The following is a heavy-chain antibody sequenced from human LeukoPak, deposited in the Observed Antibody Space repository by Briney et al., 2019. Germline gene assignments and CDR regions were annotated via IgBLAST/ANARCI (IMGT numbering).Heavy chain of an antibody. V-gene: IGHV3-74*01. CDR1: GFTFSNYW. J-gene: IGHJ5*02. CDR3: ARYLDGYRSGNGA. D-gene: IGHD5-12*01. CDR2: INIDGSST. Sequence: GGSLRLSCAASGFTFSNYWMHWVRQAPGKGLVWVSRINIDGSSTDYADSVKGRFTISRDNAKNTLYLQMNSLRAEDTAVYYCARYLDGYRSGNGAWGQGTLVTVSS.